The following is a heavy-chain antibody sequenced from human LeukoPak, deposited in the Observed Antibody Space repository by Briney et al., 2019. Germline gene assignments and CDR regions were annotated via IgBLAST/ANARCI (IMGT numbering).Heavy chain of an antibody. CDR2: ISAYNGNT. D-gene: IGHD3-10*01. CDR1: GYTFTSYY. J-gene: IGHJ4*02. Sequence: ASVKVSCKASGYTFTSYYMHWVRQAPGQGLEWMGWISAYNGNTNYAQKLQGRVTMTTDTSTSTAYMELRSLRSDDTAVYYCARLGNYYGSGSYYYPFDYWGQGTLVTVSS. V-gene: IGHV1-18*04. CDR3: ARLGNYYGSGSYYYPFDY.